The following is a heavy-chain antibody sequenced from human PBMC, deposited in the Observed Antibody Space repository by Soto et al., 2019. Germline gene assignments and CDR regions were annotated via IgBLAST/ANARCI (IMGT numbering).Heavy chain of an antibody. CDR1: GFTFRSYG. CDR2: ISYDGNNK. J-gene: IGHJ4*02. D-gene: IGHD3-16*01. Sequence: GGSLRLSCAASGFTFRSYGMHWVRQAPGKGLEWVAVISYDGNNKYYADSVKGRFTISRDNSKNTLYLQMNSLRAEDTAVYYCAKKYYDYVWGVGDWGQGTLVTVSS. V-gene: IGHV3-30*18. CDR3: AKKYYDYVWGVGD.